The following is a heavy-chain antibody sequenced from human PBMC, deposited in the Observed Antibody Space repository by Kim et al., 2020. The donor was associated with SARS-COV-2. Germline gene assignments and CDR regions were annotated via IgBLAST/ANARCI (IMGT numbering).Heavy chain of an antibody. Sequence: SQTLSLTCAISGDSVSSNNAAWNWIRQSPSRGLEWLGRTYYRSKWFNDYALSVKSRITINPDTSKNHFYLQLSSVTPEDTAVYYCANEGSGLGGINVWGQGTKVADS. J-gene: IGHJ6*02. CDR3: ANEGSGLGGINV. CDR1: GDSVSSNNAA. V-gene: IGHV6-1*01. CDR2: TYYRSKWFN.